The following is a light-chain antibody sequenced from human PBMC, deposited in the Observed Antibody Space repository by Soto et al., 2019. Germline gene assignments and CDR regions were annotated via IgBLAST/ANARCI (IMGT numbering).Light chain of an antibody. J-gene: IGLJ1*01. CDR2: EVT. CDR3: SSYGGSNIPYV. CDR1: SSDIGGYNF. Sequence: QSVLTQPPSASGSPGQSVTISCTGTSSDIGGYNFVSWYQHHPGKAPKLMIYEVTKRPSGVPDRFSGSKSGNTASLTVSGLQAEDEADYYCSSYGGSNIPYVFGTGTKV. V-gene: IGLV2-8*01.